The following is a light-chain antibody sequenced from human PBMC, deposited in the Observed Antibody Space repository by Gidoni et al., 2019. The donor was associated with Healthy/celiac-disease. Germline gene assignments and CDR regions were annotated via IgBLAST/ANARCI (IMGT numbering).Light chain of an antibody. V-gene: IGKV3-20*01. Sequence: EIVLTQSPGTLSLSPGERATFSCRASQSVSSSYLAWYPQKPGQAPRLLIYGASSRATGIPDRFSGSGSGTDFTLTISRLEPEDFAVYYCQHYGSSFTFGPGTKVEIK. CDR1: QSVSSSY. CDR3: QHYGSSFT. CDR2: GAS. J-gene: IGKJ3*01.